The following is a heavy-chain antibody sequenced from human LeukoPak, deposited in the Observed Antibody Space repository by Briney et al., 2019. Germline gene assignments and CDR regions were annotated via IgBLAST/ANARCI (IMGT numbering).Heavy chain of an antibody. V-gene: IGHV4-39*07. J-gene: IGHJ3*02. CDR1: GGSISSSSYY. CDR3: ARVEYCGGDCYAFDI. CDR2: IYYSGST. D-gene: IGHD2-21*02. Sequence: SETLSLTCTVSGGSISSSSYYWGWIRQPPGKGLEWIGSIYYSGSTYYNPSLKSRVTISVDTSKNQFSLKLSSVTAADTAVYYCARVEYCGGDCYAFDIWGQGTMVTVSS.